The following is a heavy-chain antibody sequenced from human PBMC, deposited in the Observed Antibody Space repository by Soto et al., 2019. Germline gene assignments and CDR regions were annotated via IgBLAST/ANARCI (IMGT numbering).Heavy chain of an antibody. Sequence: QVQLVQSGAEVKKPGSSVKVSCKASGGTFSSYTISWVRQAPGQGLEWMGRIIPILGIANYAQKFQGRVTITADKSTSTAYMELSSLRSEDTAVYYCAREALDSSGWPFDYWGQGTLVTFSS. CDR3: AREALDSSGWPFDY. D-gene: IGHD6-19*01. CDR1: GGTFSSYT. J-gene: IGHJ4*02. CDR2: IIPILGIA. V-gene: IGHV1-69*08.